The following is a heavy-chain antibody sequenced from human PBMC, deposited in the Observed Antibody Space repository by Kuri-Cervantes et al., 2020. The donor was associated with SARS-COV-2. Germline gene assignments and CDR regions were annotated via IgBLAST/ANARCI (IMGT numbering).Heavy chain of an antibody. CDR2: ITPIFGTA. J-gene: IGHJ4*02. CDR1: GGSFSNNS. V-gene: IGHV1-69*06. CDR3: ARAPGDSTGYYFFY. Sequence: SVKVSCKASGGSFSNNSSNWVRQAPGQGLEWIGGITPIFGTANYAQNLQGRVRITADTSTSTSYMDLSGLRSDDTAIYYCARAPGDSTGYYFFYWGQGTLVTVSS. D-gene: IGHD3-22*01.